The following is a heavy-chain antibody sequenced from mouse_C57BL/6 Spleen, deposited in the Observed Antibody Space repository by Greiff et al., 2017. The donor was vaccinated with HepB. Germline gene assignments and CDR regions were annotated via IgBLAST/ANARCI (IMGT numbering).Heavy chain of an antibody. CDR3: ARQTLTVTFDY. V-gene: IGHV5-6*01. Sequence: DVHLVESGGDLVKPGGSLKLSCAASGFTFSSYGMSWVRQTPDKRLEWVATSSSGGSYTYFPDSVKGRFTVSRDNARNTLYMQMSSLKSEDTAMYYCARQTLTVTFDYWGQGTTLTVSS. CDR2: SSSGGSYT. D-gene: IGHD4-1*01. CDR1: GFTFSSYG. J-gene: IGHJ2*01.